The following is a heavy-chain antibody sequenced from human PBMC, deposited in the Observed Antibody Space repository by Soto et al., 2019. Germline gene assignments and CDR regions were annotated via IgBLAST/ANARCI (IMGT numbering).Heavy chain of an antibody. J-gene: IGHJ3*02. V-gene: IGHV3-30-3*01. CDR2: ISYDGSNK. CDR3: ARDTVYYYDRSGFPPSAFDI. CDR1: GFTFSSYA. D-gene: IGHD3-22*01. Sequence: QVQLVESGGGVVQPGRSLRLSCAASGFTFSSYAMHWVRQAPGKGLEWVAVISYDGSNKYYADSVKGRFTISRDNSKNTLYLQMNSLRAEDTAVYYCARDTVYYYDRSGFPPSAFDIWGQGTMVTVSS.